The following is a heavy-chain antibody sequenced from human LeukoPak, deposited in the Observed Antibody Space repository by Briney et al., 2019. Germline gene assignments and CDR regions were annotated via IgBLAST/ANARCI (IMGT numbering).Heavy chain of an antibody. V-gene: IGHV3-23*01. CDR1: GFTFSSYA. D-gene: IGHD3-3*01. CDR2: ISGSGGST. Sequence: GGSLRLSCAASGFTFSSYAMSWVRQAPGKGLEWVSAISGSGGSTYYADSVKGRFTISRDNSKNTLYLQMNSLRAEDTAVYYCAKDHGFWSGYYTIYYYYYGMDVWGQGTTVTVSS. J-gene: IGHJ6*02. CDR3: AKDHGFWSGYYTIYYYYYGMDV.